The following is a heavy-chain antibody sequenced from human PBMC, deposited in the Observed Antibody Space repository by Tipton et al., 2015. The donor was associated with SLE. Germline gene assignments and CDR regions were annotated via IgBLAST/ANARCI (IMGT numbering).Heavy chain of an antibody. J-gene: IGHJ4*02. CDR1: GGSINNYY. CDR3: SRGSGYGDAHLDY. Sequence: TLSLTCTVSGGSINNYYWSWIRQPPGKRLEWIGYIHYSGSTNYNPSLKSRVTISVDTSKTQFSLKLTSVTAADTAVYYCSRGSGYGDAHLDYWGQGTLVTVSS. D-gene: IGHD4-17*01. CDR2: IHYSGST. V-gene: IGHV4-59*01.